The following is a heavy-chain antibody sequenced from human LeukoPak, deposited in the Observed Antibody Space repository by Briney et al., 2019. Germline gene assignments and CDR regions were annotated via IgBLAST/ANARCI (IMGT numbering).Heavy chain of an antibody. Sequence: PSETLSLTCAVSGGSISSSNWWSWVRQPPGKGLEWIGEIYHSGSTNYNPSLKSRVTISVDKSKNQFSLKLSSVTAADTAVYYCARAGLLWFGEPTSLDYWGQGTLVTVSS. D-gene: IGHD3-10*01. CDR1: GGSISSSNW. CDR3: ARAGLLWFGEPTSLDY. V-gene: IGHV4-4*02. CDR2: IYHSGST. J-gene: IGHJ4*02.